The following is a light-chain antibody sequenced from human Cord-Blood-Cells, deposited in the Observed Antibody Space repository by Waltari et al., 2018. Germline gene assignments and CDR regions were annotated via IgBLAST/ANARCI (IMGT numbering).Light chain of an antibody. Sequence: DIQMTQSPSSLSEFVGDRVTITCRASQRISSYLYWYQQKPGKTPKLLIYAASSLQSGVPSRFSGSGSGTDFTLTISSLQPEDFGTYYCQQGYSTPAFGQETKLEIK. CDR3: QQGYSTPA. V-gene: IGKV1-39*01. CDR1: QRISSY. J-gene: IGKJ2*01. CDR2: AAS.